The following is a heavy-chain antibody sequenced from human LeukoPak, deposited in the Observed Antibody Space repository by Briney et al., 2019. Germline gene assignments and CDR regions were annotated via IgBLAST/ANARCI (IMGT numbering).Heavy chain of an antibody. J-gene: IGHJ5*02. CDR3: ARDASRTNFDP. Sequence: TSVKVSCKASGYTFTGYYIHSVRQAPAQGLEWMGWIHPNSGGTFYAQKFQGRVTMTRDTSISTVYMELSRLRSDDTAAYYCARDASRTNFDPWGQGTLVTVSS. CDR1: GYTFTGYY. V-gene: IGHV1-2*02. CDR2: IHPNSGGT. D-gene: IGHD1-14*01.